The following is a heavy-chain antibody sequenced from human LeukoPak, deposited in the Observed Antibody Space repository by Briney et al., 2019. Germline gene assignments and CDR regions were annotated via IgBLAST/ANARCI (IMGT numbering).Heavy chain of an antibody. D-gene: IGHD4-11*01. CDR1: GYSFTSYW. Sequence: GESLKISCKGSGYSFTSYWIGWVRQMPGKGLELMGIIYPGDSDTRYSPSFQGQVTISADKSISTAYLQWSSLKASDTAMYYCARTSDYSNYWAQHNYYYYGMDVWGQGTTVTVSS. CDR2: IYPGDSDT. J-gene: IGHJ6*02. V-gene: IGHV5-51*01. CDR3: ARTSDYSNYWAQHNYYYYGMDV.